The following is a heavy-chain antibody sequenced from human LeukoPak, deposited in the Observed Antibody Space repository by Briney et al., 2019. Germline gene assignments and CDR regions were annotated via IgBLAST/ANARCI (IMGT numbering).Heavy chain of an antibody. CDR1: GFTFSDAW. J-gene: IGHJ3*02. D-gene: IGHD2-15*01. CDR3: AKVNDDPRVYCSGGSCYRIGAFDI. Sequence: GSLRLSCAASGFTFSDAWMSWVRQAPGKGLEWVSAISGGGGSTYYADSVKGRFTISRDNSKNTLYLQMNSLRAEDTAVYYCAKVNDDPRVYCSGGSCYRIGAFDIWGQGTMVTVSS. V-gene: IGHV3-23*01. CDR2: ISGGGGST.